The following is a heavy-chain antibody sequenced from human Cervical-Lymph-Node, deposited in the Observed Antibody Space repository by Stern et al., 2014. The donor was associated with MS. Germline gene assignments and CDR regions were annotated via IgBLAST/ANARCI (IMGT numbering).Heavy chain of an antibody. J-gene: IGHJ6*02. Sequence: QLVESGAEVKKPGASVKVSCKASGYIFTGYYMHWVRRAPGQGLEWMGRINANSGDTNYAQKFQGRVTMTRDTSVSTAYMELSRLRSDDTAVYYCARDQEMVDTYYFYGMDVWGQGTTVTVSS. CDR2: INANSGDT. D-gene: IGHD2-15*01. CDR3: ARDQEMVDTYYFYGMDV. CDR1: GYIFTGYY. V-gene: IGHV1-2*06.